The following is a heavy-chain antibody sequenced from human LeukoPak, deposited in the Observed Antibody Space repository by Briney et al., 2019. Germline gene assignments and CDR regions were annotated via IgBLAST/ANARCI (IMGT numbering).Heavy chain of an antibody. D-gene: IGHD2-15*01. Sequence: SETLSLTCAVYGGSFSGYYWSWIRQPPGKGLEWIGEINHSGSTNYNPSLKSRVTISVDTSKNQFSLKLSSVTAADAAVYYCARRDCSGGSCYSSSYYYYYYYMDVWGKGTTVTVSS. V-gene: IGHV4-34*01. CDR2: INHSGST. CDR3: ARRDCSGGSCYSSSYYYYYYYMDV. CDR1: GGSFSGYY. J-gene: IGHJ6*03.